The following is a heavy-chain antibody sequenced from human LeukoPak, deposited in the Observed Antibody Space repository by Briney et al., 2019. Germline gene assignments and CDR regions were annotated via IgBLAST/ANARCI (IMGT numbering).Heavy chain of an antibody. Sequence: SETLSLTCAVYGGSFSGYYWSWIRQPPGKGLEWIGEINHSGSTNYNPSLKSRVTISVDTSKNQFSLKLSSVTAADTAVYYCASLFCDSSGYYYDWYFDLWGRGTLVTVSS. D-gene: IGHD3-22*01. CDR3: ASLFCDSSGYYYDWYFDL. CDR2: INHSGST. V-gene: IGHV4-34*01. J-gene: IGHJ2*01. CDR1: GGSFSGYY.